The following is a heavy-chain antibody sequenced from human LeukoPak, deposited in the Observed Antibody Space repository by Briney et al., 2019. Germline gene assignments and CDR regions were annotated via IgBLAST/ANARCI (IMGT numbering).Heavy chain of an antibody. D-gene: IGHD3-22*01. CDR1: GFTFSSYG. CDR3: AKEDYYDSSGYCLDY. J-gene: IGHJ4*02. CDR2: ISGSGGST. Sequence: GGTLRLSCAASGFTFSSYGMSWVRPAPGKGLEWVSAISGSGGSTYYADSVKCRFTISRDNSKNTLYLQMTSLRAEDTAVYYCAKEDYYDSSGYCLDYWGQGTLVTVSS. V-gene: IGHV3-23*01.